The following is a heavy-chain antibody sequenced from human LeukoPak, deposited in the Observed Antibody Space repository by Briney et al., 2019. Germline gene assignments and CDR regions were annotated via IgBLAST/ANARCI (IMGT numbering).Heavy chain of an antibody. V-gene: IGHV3-7*01. CDR1: GFTFSAHW. J-gene: IGHJ4*02. CDR3: ARDSAGNDY. D-gene: IGHD6-13*01. Sequence: PGGSLRLSCAASGFTFSAHWMSWVRQLPGKGLEWVAKIKQDGSEKYYVDSVKGRFTISRDNAKNSLYLQMNSLRAEDTAMYYCARDSAGNDYWGQGTLVTVSS. CDR2: IKQDGSEK.